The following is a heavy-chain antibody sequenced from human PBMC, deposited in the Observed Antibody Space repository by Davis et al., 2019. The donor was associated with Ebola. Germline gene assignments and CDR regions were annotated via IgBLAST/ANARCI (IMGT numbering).Heavy chain of an antibody. V-gene: IGHV1-3*01. CDR2: INAGDGNT. Sequence: AASVKVSCKASGYIFTTYAMHWVRRVPGERLEWMGWINAGDGNTKYSQKFQGRVTITRDTSASSAYMELSSLLSEDTAVYYCARGPLGFRGLVGAMDVWGQGTTVTVSS. CDR1: GYIFTTYA. J-gene: IGHJ6*02. D-gene: IGHD3-10*01. CDR3: ARGPLGFRGLVGAMDV.